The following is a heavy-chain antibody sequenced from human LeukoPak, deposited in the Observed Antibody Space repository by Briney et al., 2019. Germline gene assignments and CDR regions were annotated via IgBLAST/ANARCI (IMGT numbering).Heavy chain of an antibody. Sequence: SETLSLTCTVSGGSISSGDYYWSWIRQPPEKGLEWIGSISHSGSTSYYPSLQSRVTISIDTSKNQFSLNLRSVTAADTAVYYCARGLQVWSRDPFDYWGQGTLVTVSS. CDR1: GGSISSGDYY. D-gene: IGHD5-18*01. J-gene: IGHJ4*02. V-gene: IGHV4-39*07. CDR3: ARGLQVWSRDPFDY. CDR2: ISHSGST.